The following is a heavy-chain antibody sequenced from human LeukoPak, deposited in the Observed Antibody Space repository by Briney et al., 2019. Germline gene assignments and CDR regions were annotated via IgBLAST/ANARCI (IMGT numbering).Heavy chain of an antibody. V-gene: IGHV4-61*01. D-gene: IGHD6-13*01. J-gene: IGHJ4*02. CDR2: VYDSGST. CDR3: ARVGWQQLVKYLLDY. CDR1: GASVSSGSNY. Sequence: PSETLSLTCTVSGASVSSGSNYWSWIRQPPGKGLEWIGYVYDSGSTNYNPSLKSRVTISVDTSKNQFSLKLSSVTAADTAVYYCARVGWQQLVKYLLDYWGQGTLVTVSS.